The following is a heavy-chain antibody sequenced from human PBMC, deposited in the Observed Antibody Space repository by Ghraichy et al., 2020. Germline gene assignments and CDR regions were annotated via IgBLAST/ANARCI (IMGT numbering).Heavy chain of an antibody. D-gene: IGHD3-22*01. CDR3: ARGRYYDSSGYQNLYYYYYGMDV. V-gene: IGHV1-8*01. CDR2: MNPNSGNT. J-gene: IGHJ6*02. CDR1: GYTFTSYD. Sequence: ASVKVSCKASGYTFTSYDINWVRQATGQGLEWMGWMNPNSGNTGYAQKFQGRVTMTRNTSISTAYMELSSLRSEDTAVYYCARGRYYDSSGYQNLYYYYYGMDVWGQGTTVTVSS.